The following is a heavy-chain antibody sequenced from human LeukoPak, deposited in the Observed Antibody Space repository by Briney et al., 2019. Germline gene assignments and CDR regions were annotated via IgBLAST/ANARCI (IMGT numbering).Heavy chain of an antibody. Sequence: SQTLSLTCAISGDTVSNNSAAWNWIRQSPSRGLEWLGRTYYRSKWYHDYGVSVKSRITISPDTSKNQFSLQLNSVTPEDTAMYYCARGEDSSFDYWGQGTLVTVSS. V-gene: IGHV6-1*01. CDR3: ARGEDSSFDY. J-gene: IGHJ4*02. CDR1: GDTVSNNSAA. D-gene: IGHD6-13*01. CDR2: TYYRSKWYH.